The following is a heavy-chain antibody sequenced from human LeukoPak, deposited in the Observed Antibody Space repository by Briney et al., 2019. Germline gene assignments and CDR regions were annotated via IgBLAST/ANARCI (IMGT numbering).Heavy chain of an antibody. CDR1: GGTFSSYA. J-gene: IGHJ4*02. V-gene: IGHV1-69*13. Sequence: SVKVSCKASGGTFSSYAISWVRQAPGQGLEWMGGIIPIFGTANYAQKFQGRVTITADESTSTAYMELSSLRSEDTAVYYCARVIPDIVATIYDYWGQGTLVTVFS. CDR3: ARVIPDIVATIYDY. D-gene: IGHD5-12*01. CDR2: IIPIFGTA.